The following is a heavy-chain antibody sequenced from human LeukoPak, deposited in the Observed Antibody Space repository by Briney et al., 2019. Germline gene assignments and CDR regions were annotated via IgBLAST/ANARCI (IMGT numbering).Heavy chain of an antibody. CDR1: GYTFTSYY. CDR2: INPSGGST. D-gene: IGHD1-26*01. V-gene: IGHV1-46*03. J-gene: IGHJ5*02. Sequence: ASVKVSCKASGYTFTSYYMHWVRQAPGQGLEWMGIINPSGGSTSYAQKFQGRVTMTRDTSTSTVYMELSNLRSEDTAVYYCARVFPWEQTGFDPWGQGTLVTVSS. CDR3: ARVFPWEQTGFDP.